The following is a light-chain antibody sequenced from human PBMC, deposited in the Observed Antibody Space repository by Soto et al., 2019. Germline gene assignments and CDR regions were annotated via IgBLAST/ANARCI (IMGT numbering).Light chain of an antibody. CDR3: QHYNSWPLT. CDR1: QSISSD. CDR2: GAS. V-gene: IGKV3-15*01. J-gene: IGKJ4*01. Sequence: EIVMTQSPVTLSVSPGERATLSCSASQSISSDLAWYQQKPGQAPRLLIYGASTRAPGLPDRFSASGSGTEFTLTISSLQSEDFSIYYCQHYNSWPLTFGGGTKVELK.